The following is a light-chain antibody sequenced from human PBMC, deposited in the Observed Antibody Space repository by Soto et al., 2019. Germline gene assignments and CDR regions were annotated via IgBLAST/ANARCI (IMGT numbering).Light chain of an antibody. CDR2: DVS. CDR1: QGIRND. CDR3: QQYNNWPFS. J-gene: IGKJ5*01. Sequence: IQMTQSPSSLSASVGDRVTITCRASQGIRNDLGWYQQKSGQSPRLLIYDVSIRATGVPARFSGTGSETDFTLTISGLQSEDSAVYFCQQYNNWPFSFGQGTRLEIK. V-gene: IGKV1D-13*01.